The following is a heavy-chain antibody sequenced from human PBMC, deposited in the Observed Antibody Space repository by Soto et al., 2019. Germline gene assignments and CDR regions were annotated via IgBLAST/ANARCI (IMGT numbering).Heavy chain of an antibody. CDR1: GFTFSDYY. CDR3: ARVANDAFEI. D-gene: IGHD2-21*01. Sequence: QVQLVESGGGLVKPGGSLRLSCAASGFTFSDYYMNWIRQAPGQGLEWVSYISSSRSYTNYADSVKGRFTISRDNAKNSLNLQISSLRSEHTVVYYCARVANDAFEIWGQGTMVTVSS. CDR2: ISSSRSYT. J-gene: IGHJ3*02. V-gene: IGHV3-11*05.